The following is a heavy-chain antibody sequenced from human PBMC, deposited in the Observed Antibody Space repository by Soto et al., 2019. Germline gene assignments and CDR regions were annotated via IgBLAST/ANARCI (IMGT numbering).Heavy chain of an antibody. D-gene: IGHD6-13*01. CDR2: ISSSSSTYT. CDR3: ARGPSTAVPDY. J-gene: IGHJ4*02. CDR1: GFAFSGYS. V-gene: IGHV3-21*03. Sequence: GGSLRLSCVASGFAFSGYSMNWVRQAPGKGLEWVSSISSSSSTYTYYGDSVRGRFTISRDNGKKSLYLQMNSLRVDDTAVYYCARGPSTAVPDYWGQGTLVTVYS.